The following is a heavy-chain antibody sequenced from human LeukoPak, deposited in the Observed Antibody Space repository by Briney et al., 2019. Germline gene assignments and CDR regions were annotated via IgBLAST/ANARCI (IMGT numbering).Heavy chain of an antibody. CDR3: ARDKIVGPTTLDY. CDR2: IKQDGHEK. V-gene: IGHV3-7*01. J-gene: IGHJ4*02. D-gene: IGHD1-26*01. Sequence: GGSLRLSCAASGFTFSDHWMSWVRQTPEKGLEWVANIKQDGHEKYYVDSVKGRFTISRDNAKNSLYLQMNSLRADDTAVYYCARDKIVGPTTLDYWGQGTLVTVSS. CDR1: GFTFSDHW.